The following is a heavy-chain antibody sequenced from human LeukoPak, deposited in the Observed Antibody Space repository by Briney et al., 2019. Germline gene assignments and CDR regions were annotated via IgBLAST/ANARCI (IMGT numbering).Heavy chain of an antibody. CDR1: GFTLRIYL. V-gene: IGHV3-74*03. Sequence: GGSLRLSCAASGFTLRIYLMHWVRHPPGKGLVWVSRINSGGGSTTYADSVKGRFTISRDNARNTLYLQMNSLRAEDTAVYYCARSPYGGYGDNWGQGTLVTVS. J-gene: IGHJ4*02. CDR3: ARSPYGGYGDN. CDR2: INSGGGST. D-gene: IGHD4-17*01.